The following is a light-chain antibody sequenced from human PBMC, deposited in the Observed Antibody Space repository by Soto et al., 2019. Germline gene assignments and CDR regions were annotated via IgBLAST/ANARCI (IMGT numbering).Light chain of an antibody. CDR2: EVR. CDR1: NRDVGSYNL. V-gene: IGLV2-14*01. J-gene: IGLJ3*02. Sequence: QSALTQPASVSFSPGQSITIACTGTNRDVGSYNLVSWYQQRPGEAPKLIISEVRNRPSGISYRFTGSKSGNTASLTISGLQAEDEADYYCSSYTTTSTLVFGGGTKLTVL. CDR3: SSYTTTSTLV.